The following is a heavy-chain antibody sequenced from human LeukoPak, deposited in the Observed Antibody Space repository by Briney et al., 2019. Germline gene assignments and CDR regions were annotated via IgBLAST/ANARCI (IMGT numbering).Heavy chain of an antibody. V-gene: IGHV5-51*01. D-gene: IGHD3-10*01. CDR2: VFPDDSDT. J-gene: IGHJ4*02. CDR1: GYSFTSYW. CDR3: ARQGNYYGSGSLWGYFDY. Sequence: GESLKISCKGSGYSFTSYWIGWVRQMPGKGLEWMGIVFPDDSDTRYSPSFQGQVTISADKSISTIYLQWTSLRASDAAMYYCARQGNYYGSGSLWGYFDYWGQGTLVTVSS.